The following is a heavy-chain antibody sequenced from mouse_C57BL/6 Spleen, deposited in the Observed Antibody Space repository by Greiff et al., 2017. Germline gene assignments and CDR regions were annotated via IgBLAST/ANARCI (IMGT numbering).Heavy chain of an antibody. Sequence: VQLQQPGSELVKPGASVKISCKASGYSFTSYYIHWVKQRPGQGLEWIGWLYPGRGNTKDNEKFKGKATLTADTSSSTAYMQLSGLTSEDSAVYYCARGTTAKGYAMDYWGQGTSVTVSS. V-gene: IGHV1-66*01. J-gene: IGHJ4*01. D-gene: IGHD1-2*01. CDR2: LYPGRGNT. CDR3: ARGTTAKGYAMDY. CDR1: GYSFTSYY.